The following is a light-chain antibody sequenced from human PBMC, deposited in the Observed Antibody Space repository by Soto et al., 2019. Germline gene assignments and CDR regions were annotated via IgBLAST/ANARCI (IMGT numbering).Light chain of an antibody. J-gene: IGKJ4*01. CDR1: QSVSSY. CDR3: QQRSNWPLN. Sequence: EIVLTQSPATLSLSPGERATLSCRASQSVSSYLAWYQQKPGQPPRLVIYDASNRATGIPARFSGSGSGTDFTLTISSLEPEDFAVYYCQQRSNWPLNFGGGTKVDIK. V-gene: IGKV3-11*01. CDR2: DAS.